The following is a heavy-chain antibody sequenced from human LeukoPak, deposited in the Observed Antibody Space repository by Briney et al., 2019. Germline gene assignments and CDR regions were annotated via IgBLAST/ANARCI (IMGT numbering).Heavy chain of an antibody. V-gene: IGHV1-3*01. CDR1: GYTFTSYA. D-gene: IGHD3-22*01. J-gene: IGHJ4*02. CDR3: ARVYYDSSGYFDY. CDR2: INAGNGNT. Sequence: GASVKVSCKASGYTFTSYAMHWVRQAPGQRPEWMGWINAGNGNTKYSQKFQGRVTITRDTSASTAYMELSSLRSEDTAVYYCARVYYDSSGYFDYWGQGTLVTVSS.